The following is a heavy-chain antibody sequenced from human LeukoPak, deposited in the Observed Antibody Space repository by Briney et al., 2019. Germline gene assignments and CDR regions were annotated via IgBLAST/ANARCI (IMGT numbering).Heavy chain of an antibody. CDR2: MHPNSGNT. D-gene: IGHD3-22*01. J-gene: IGHJ6*04. CDR3: ATLQPPYYYDSSGAPMDV. V-gene: IGHV1-8*01. CDR1: GYTFTSYD. Sequence: GASVKVSCKASGYTFTSYDINWVRQATGQGLEWMGWMHPNSGNTGYAQKFQGRVTMTRNTSISTAYMELSSLRSEDTAVCYCATLQPPYYYDSSGAPMDVWGKGTTVTVSS.